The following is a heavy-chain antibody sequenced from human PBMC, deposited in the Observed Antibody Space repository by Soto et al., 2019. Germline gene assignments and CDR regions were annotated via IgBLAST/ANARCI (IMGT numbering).Heavy chain of an antibody. D-gene: IGHD6-19*01. CDR3: AREPWDSSGWTDGGVAY. V-gene: IGHV3-23*01. Sequence: GGSLRLSCVASGFSFHNFAMRWVRQAPGKGLEWVCSISDRSTVKYCAGSVKGRFTISRDNSKNTLYLQMNSLRAEDTAVYYCAREPWDSSGWTDGGVAYWGQGTLVTVSS. J-gene: IGHJ4*02. CDR2: ISDRSTVK. CDR1: GFSFHNFA.